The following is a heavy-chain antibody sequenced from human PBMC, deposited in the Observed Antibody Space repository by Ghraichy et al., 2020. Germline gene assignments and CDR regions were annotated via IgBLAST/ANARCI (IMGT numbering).Heavy chain of an antibody. CDR1: GGSFSGYY. CDR2: INHSGST. CDR3: ARRGVVVPAAIYRYNWFDP. D-gene: IGHD2-2*01. V-gene: IGHV4-34*01. Sequence: SETLSLTCAVYGGSFSGYYWSWIRQPPGKGLEWIGEINHSGSTNYNPSLKSRVTISVDTSKNQFSLKLSSVTAADTAVYYCARRGVVVPAAIYRYNWFDPWGQGTLVTVSS. J-gene: IGHJ5*02.